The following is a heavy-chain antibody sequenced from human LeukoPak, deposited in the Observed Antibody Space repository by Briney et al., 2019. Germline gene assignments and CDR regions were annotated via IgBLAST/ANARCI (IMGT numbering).Heavy chain of an antibody. Sequence: PGGSLRLSCAASAFTFSSYWMSWVRQAPGKGLEWVANIKEDGSDKNYVDSVKGRFTISRDNAKNTLYLQMNSLRAADTAVYYCARDWDVDTAMVTVDYWGQGTLVTVSS. V-gene: IGHV3-7*01. D-gene: IGHD5-18*01. CDR3: ARDWDVDTAMVTVDY. CDR1: AFTFSSYW. J-gene: IGHJ4*02. CDR2: IKEDGSDK.